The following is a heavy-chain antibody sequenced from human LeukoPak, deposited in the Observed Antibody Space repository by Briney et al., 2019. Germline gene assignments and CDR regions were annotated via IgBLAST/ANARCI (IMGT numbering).Heavy chain of an antibody. CDR1: GFTVSSNY. D-gene: IGHD3-3*01. V-gene: IGHV3-53*04. Sequence: GGSLRLSCAASGFTVSSNYMSWVRQAPGKGLEWVSVIYSGGSTYYADSVKGRFTISRHNSKNTLYLQMNSLRAEDTAVYYCARAETIFGVIYFDYWGRGTLVTVSS. CDR3: ARAETIFGVIYFDY. J-gene: IGHJ4*02. CDR2: IYSGGST.